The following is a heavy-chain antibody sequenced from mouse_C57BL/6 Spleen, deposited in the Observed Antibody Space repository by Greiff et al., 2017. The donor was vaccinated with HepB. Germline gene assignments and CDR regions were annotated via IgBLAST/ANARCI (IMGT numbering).Heavy chain of an antibody. CDR3: TRVDSQLRHAMDY. CDR2: IDPETGGT. J-gene: IGHJ4*01. V-gene: IGHV1-15*01. D-gene: IGHD1-1*01. CDR1: GYTFTDYE. Sequence: QVQLQQSGAELVRPGASVTLSCKASGYTFTDYEMHWVKQTPVHGLEWIGAIDPETGGTAYNQKFKGKAILTADKSSSTAYMELRSLTSEDSAVYYCTRVDSQLRHAMDYWGQGTSVTVSS.